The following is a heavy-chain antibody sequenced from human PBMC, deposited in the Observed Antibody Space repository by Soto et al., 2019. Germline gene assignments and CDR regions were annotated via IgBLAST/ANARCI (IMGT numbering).Heavy chain of an antibody. CDR2: IYPGDSDT. CDR3: ARTAYYGSGSPYYYGLDV. Sequence: PGESLRISCKGSGYSFTSYWIGWMRQMPGKGLEWMGIIYPGDSDTRYSPSFQGQVTISADKSISTAYLQWSSLKASDTAMYYCARTAYYGSGSPYYYGLDVWGQGTTVTVSS. J-gene: IGHJ6*02. D-gene: IGHD3-10*01. CDR1: GYSFTSYW. V-gene: IGHV5-51*01.